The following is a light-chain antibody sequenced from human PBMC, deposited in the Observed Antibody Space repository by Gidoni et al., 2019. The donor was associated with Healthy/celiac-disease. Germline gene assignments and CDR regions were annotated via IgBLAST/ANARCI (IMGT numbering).Light chain of an antibody. V-gene: IGKV1-5*01. J-gene: IGKJ1*01. CDR3: QQYNSYSRT. CDR1: QSISSW. Sequence: DIQMTQSPSTLPASVGDRVTITCRASQSISSWLAWYQQKPGKAPKLLIYDASSLESGVPSRFSSSGSGTEFTLTISSLQPDDFATYYCQQYNSYSRTFGQGTKVEIK. CDR2: DAS.